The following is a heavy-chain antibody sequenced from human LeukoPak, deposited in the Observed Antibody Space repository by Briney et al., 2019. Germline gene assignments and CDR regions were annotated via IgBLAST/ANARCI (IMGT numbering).Heavy chain of an antibody. D-gene: IGHD7-27*01. V-gene: IGHV4-31*03. CDR2: IYYSGNT. Sequence: SETLSLTCTVSGYSISSGYYWSWIRQHPGKGLAWIGYIYYSGNTYYNPSLKSRVTISIDTSKNQFSLRLSSVTAADTAVYYCARRLTGLDYWGQGTLVTVSS. CDR1: GYSISSGYY. CDR3: ARRLTGLDY. J-gene: IGHJ4*02.